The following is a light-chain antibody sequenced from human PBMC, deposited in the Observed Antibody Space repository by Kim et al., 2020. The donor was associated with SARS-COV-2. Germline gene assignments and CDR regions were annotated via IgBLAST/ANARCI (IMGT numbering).Light chain of an antibody. CDR2: EVD. CDR3: SSYIRGSTNYV. J-gene: IGLJ1*01. CDR1: SSDFAGYKY. V-gene: IGLV2-14*01. Sequence: QSPTVSRTRTSSDFAGYKYVSWYQPHPGKAPNLVIYEVDNRPSGVSIRFSGSKSGNTASLTISGLQAEDEADYYCSSYIRGSTNYVFGTGTKVTVL.